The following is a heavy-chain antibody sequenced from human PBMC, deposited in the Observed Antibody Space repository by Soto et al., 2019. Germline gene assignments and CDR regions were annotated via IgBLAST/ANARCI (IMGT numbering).Heavy chain of an antibody. CDR3: AREGRGDAGNFDF. J-gene: IGHJ4*02. CDR1: GFTVSNYF. Sequence: AGGSLRLSCAASGFTVSNYFMSWVRHAPGKGLEWVSVIYSGGSTYYADSMKGRFTPSRDTSKNTLYLQVNGLRAEDTAVYYCAREGRGDAGNFDFWGQGTLVTV. V-gene: IGHV3-53*01. CDR2: IYSGGST. D-gene: IGHD6-13*01.